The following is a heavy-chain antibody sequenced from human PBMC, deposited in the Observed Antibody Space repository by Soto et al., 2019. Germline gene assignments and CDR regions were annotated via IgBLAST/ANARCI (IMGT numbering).Heavy chain of an antibody. CDR1: GFTVNIYG. Sequence: GGSLRLSCVGSGFTVNIYGVHWVRQAPGKGLEWVAHIWYDGVRQTYEDSVRGRFIISRDSSTNTIYLQMNSLRAEDTAVYYCAAGTGATRRPLAYWGQGTLVTVSS. V-gene: IGHV3-33*01. CDR2: IWYDGVRQ. J-gene: IGHJ4*02. CDR3: AAGTGATRRPLAY. D-gene: IGHD1-26*01.